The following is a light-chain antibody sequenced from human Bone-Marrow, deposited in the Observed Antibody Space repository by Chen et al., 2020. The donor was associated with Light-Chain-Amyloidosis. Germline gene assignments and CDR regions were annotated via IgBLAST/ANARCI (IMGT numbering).Light chain of an antibody. CDR3: QVWDRSSDRPV. CDR1: NIGSTS. Sequence: SYVLTQPSSVSVAPGQTATSACGGNNIGSTSVHWYQQTPGQAPLLVVYDVSDRPSGIPERLSGSNSENTATLTISRVEAGDEADYYCQVWDRSSDRPVFGGGTKLTVL. J-gene: IGLJ3*02. CDR2: DVS. V-gene: IGLV3-21*02.